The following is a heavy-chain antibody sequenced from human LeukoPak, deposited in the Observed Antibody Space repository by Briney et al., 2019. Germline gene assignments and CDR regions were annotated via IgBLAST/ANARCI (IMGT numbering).Heavy chain of an antibody. Sequence: GGSLRLSCAASGFTFSSYSMNWVRQAPGKGLEWVSYISGSSSTIYYADSVKGRFTISRDNAKNSLYLQMNSLRAEDTAVYYCASLTNWNDVSYFDYWGQGTLVTVSS. CDR1: GFTFSSYS. D-gene: IGHD1-1*01. J-gene: IGHJ4*02. V-gene: IGHV3-48*04. CDR3: ASLTNWNDVSYFDY. CDR2: ISGSSSTI.